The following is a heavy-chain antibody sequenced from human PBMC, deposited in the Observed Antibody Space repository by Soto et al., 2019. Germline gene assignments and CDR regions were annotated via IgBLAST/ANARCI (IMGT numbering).Heavy chain of an antibody. CDR2: IWYDGSNN. CDR3: ARGSVVVVPAATPQYNWFDP. Sequence: GGSLSLSCAASGFTFSSFGLHWVRQAQGKGLEWVAVIWYDGSNNYYADSVKGRFTISRDNSKNTLYLQMNSLRAEDTAVYYCARGSVVVVPAATPQYNWFDPWGQGTLVTVSS. V-gene: IGHV3-33*01. D-gene: IGHD2-2*01. J-gene: IGHJ5*02. CDR1: GFTFSSFG.